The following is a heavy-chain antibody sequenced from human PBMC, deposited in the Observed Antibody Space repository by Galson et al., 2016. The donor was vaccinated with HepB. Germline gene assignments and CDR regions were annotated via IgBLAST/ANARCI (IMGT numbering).Heavy chain of an antibody. CDR2: INSNRDYR. CDR3: ARGGLRYFDPLDS. CDR1: GFTFSSYS. Sequence: SLRLSCAASGFTFSSYSMSWVRQAPGKGLEWVSSINSNRDYRAYADSVQGRFTISRDNARKTLYLQMNSLRVEDTAVYYCARGGLRYFDPLDSWGQGTLVTVSS. V-gene: IGHV3-21*01. J-gene: IGHJ4*02. D-gene: IGHD3-9*01.